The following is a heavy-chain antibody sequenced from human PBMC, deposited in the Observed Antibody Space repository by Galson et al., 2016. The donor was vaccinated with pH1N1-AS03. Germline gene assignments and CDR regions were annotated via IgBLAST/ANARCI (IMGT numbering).Heavy chain of an antibody. CDR2: IWYDGSYK. Sequence: SCKASGFTFSSYAMHWVRQAPGKGLEWVAVIWYDGSYKYHADSVQGRFTISRDNSENTLHLQMNSLRADDTAVYYCAKGRFGGGNCDLDYWGQGTLVTVSS. D-gene: IGHD2-15*01. J-gene: IGHJ4*02. V-gene: IGHV3-33*06. CDR1: GFTFSSYA. CDR3: AKGRFGGGNCDLDY.